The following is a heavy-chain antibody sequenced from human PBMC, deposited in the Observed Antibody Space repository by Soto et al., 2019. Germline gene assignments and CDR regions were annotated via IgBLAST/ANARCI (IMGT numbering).Heavy chain of an antibody. Sequence: QVQLQQWGAGLLKPSETLSLTCAVSGGTFSGHYWNWIRQPPGKGLEWIGEINYIGNTNYNPSLRSRVSMSVDTPSSQMSLNLNSVTAADTAVYYCVRGRGAMVRGILNWFDPWGQGTLVTVSS. J-gene: IGHJ5*02. V-gene: IGHV4-34*01. CDR3: VRGRGAMVRGILNWFDP. CDR2: INYIGNT. CDR1: GGTFSGHY. D-gene: IGHD3-10*01.